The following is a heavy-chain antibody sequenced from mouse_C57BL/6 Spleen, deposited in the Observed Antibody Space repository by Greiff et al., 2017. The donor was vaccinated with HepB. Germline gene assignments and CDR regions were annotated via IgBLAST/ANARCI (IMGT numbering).Heavy chain of an antibody. CDR1: GFTFSDYG. V-gene: IGHV5-17*01. Sequence: DVKLVESGGGLVKPGGSLKLSCAASGFTFSDYGMHWVRQAPEKGLEWVAYISSGSSTIYYADTVKGRFTISRDNAKNTLFLQMTSLRSEDTAMYYCATGSSYFYYFDYWGQGTTLTVSS. D-gene: IGHD1-1*01. CDR2: ISSGSSTI. CDR3: ATGSSYFYYFDY. J-gene: IGHJ2*01.